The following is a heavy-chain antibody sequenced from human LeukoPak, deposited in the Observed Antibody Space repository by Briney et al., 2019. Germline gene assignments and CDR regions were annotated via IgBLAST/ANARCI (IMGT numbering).Heavy chain of an antibody. Sequence: PGGSLRLSCAASGFTFSSDEMKWVRQAPGKGLEWVSYISSSGSTIYYAESVKGRFTISRDNAKNSLYLQMNSLRAGDTAVYYCARAGYSNFIDYWGQGTLVTVSS. V-gene: IGHV3-48*03. D-gene: IGHD4-11*01. CDR1: GFTFSSDE. CDR3: ARAGYSNFIDY. CDR2: ISSSGSTI. J-gene: IGHJ4*02.